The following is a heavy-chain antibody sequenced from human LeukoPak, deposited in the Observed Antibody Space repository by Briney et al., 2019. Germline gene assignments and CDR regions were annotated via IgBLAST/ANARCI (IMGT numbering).Heavy chain of an antibody. V-gene: IGHV4-39*01. CDR3: ARRIAAAGPFDY. J-gene: IGHJ4*02. D-gene: IGHD6-13*01. CDR2: IYYSGTT. CDR1: DRSIITSSYY. Sequence: SETLSLTCTISDRSIITSSYYWGWIRQPPGKGLEWIGSIYYSGTTHYNPSLKSRVTISVDTSKNQFSLRLSSVTAADTAVYYCARRIAAAGPFDYWGQGTLVTVSS.